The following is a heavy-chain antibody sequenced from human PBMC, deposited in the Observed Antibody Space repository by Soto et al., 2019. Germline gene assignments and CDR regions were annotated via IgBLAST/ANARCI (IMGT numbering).Heavy chain of an antibody. CDR2: IIPIFGTA. CDR3: ARGYCSSTSCYGGGYYYYYGMDV. J-gene: IGHJ6*02. V-gene: IGHV1-69*13. CDR1: XGTFSSYA. Sequence: PSVKFSCKASXGTFSSYAISCVRQAPGQGLEWMGGIIPIFGTANYAQKFQGRVTITADESTSTAYMELSSLRSEDTAVYYCARGYCSSTSCYGGGYYYYYGMDVWGQGTTVTVSS. D-gene: IGHD2-2*01.